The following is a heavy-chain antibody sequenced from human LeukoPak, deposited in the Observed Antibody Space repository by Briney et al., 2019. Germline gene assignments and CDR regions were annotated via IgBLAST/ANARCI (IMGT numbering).Heavy chain of an antibody. D-gene: IGHD2-15*01. CDR3: ARLKPERHCSGGSCHGIFDY. J-gene: IGHJ4*02. CDR1: AFTFSNYA. CDR2: IYYSGST. V-gene: IGHV4-59*08. Sequence: PGGSLRLSCVASAFTFSNYAMSWVRQAPGKGLEWIGYIYYSGSTNYNPSLKSRVTISVDTSKNQFSLKLSSVTAADTAVYYCARLKPERHCSGGSCHGIFDYWGQGTLVTVSS.